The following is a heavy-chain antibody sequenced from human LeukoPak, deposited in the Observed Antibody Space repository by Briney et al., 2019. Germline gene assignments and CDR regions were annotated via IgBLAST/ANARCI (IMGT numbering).Heavy chain of an antibody. CDR1: GYIFTDYY. J-gene: IGHJ3*01. D-gene: IGHD1-1*01. CDR3: ARDPPGTTAFDL. CDR2: INPKSDGT. V-gene: IGHV1-2*02. Sequence: ASVKVSCKASGYIFTDYYMHWVRQAPGQGLEWMGWINPKSDGTKYAQNFQGRVTMTWDTSISTAYMEVSRLTSDDTAMFYCARDPPGTTAFDLWGQGTMVTVSS.